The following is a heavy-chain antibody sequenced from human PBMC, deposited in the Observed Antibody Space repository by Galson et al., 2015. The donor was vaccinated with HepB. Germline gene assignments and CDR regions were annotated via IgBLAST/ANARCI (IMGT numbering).Heavy chain of an antibody. J-gene: IGHJ3*02. Sequence: SVKVSCKVSGYTLTELSMHWVRQAPGKGLEWMGGFDPEDGETIYAQKFQGRVTMTEDTSTDTAYMELSSLRSEDTAVYYCATDSYYDSSGYFRGDAFDIWGQGTMVTVSS. V-gene: IGHV1-24*01. CDR1: GYTLTELS. D-gene: IGHD3-22*01. CDR3: ATDSYYDSSGYFRGDAFDI. CDR2: FDPEDGET.